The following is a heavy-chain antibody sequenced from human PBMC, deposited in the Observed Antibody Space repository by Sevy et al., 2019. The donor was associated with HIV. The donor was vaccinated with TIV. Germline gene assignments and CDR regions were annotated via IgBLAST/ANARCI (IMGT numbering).Heavy chain of an antibody. CDR1: GFTFADYA. Sequence: GGSLRLSCTASGFTFADYAMNWFRQAPGKGLEWLGFIRSKAYGGTAEYAASVKGRFTISRDDSKSIAYLQMKSMKTEDTAVYYCTTDGGGYNYGYSFDYWGQGTLVTVSS. CDR3: TTDGGGYNYGYSFDY. CDR2: IRSKAYGGTA. J-gene: IGHJ4*02. D-gene: IGHD5-18*01. V-gene: IGHV3-49*03.